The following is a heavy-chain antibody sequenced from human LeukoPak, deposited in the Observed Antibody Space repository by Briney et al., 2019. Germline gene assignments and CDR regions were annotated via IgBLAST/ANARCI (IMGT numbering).Heavy chain of an antibody. CDR3: ARDIGYYYDSRGHDAFDI. J-gene: IGHJ3*02. CDR1: GFTFSSYS. D-gene: IGHD3-22*01. Sequence: GGSLRLSCAASGFTFSSYSMNWVHQAPGKGLEWVSSINSSSSYIYYADSVKGRFTISRDNAKNSLYLQMNSLRAEDTAVYYCARDIGYYYDSRGHDAFDIWGQGTMVTVSS. V-gene: IGHV3-21*01. CDR2: INSSSSYI.